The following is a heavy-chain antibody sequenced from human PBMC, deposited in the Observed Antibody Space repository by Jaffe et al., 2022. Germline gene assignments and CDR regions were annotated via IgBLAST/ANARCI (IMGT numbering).Heavy chain of an antibody. D-gene: IGHD3-16*02. V-gene: IGHV3-48*01. CDR1: GFTFSSYS. CDR3: ARPREGYDYIWGSYRLIDY. J-gene: IGHJ4*02. CDR2: ISSSSSTI. Sequence: EVQLVESGGGLVQPGGSLRLSCAASGFTFSSYSMNWVRQAPGKGLEWVSYISSSSSTIYYADSVKGRFTISRDNAKNSLYLQMNSLRAEDTAVYYCARPREGYDYIWGSYRLIDYWGQGTLVTVSS.